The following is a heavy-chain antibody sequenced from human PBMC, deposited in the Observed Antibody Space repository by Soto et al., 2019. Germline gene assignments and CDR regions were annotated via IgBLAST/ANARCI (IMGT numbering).Heavy chain of an antibody. CDR3: SRGTYYPQSSGLHADY. V-gene: IGHV3-30*03. CDR2: ISSDGHHQ. J-gene: IGHJ4*02. Sequence: LRLSCATSGFSFNNYSMYWVRQAPCQGLEWVAIISSDGHHQFYLDNLRGRFTVSRDNSKNTLYLQMNSLRPEDTAVYYCSRGTYYPQSSGLHADYWGPGTVVTVSS. D-gene: IGHD3-22*01. CDR1: GFSFNNYS.